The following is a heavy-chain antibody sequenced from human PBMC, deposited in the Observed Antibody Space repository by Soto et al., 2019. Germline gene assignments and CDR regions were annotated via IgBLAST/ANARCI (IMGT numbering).Heavy chain of an antibody. J-gene: IGHJ6*02. CDR2: IYWDDDK. CDR1: GFSLSTSGVG. Sequence: QITLKESGPPLVKPTQTLTLTCTFSGFSLSTSGVGVAWIRQPPGKALEWLALIYWDDDKRYRPSLESRLTITKDTSKIPVVLTMTNMDSVDTATYYCAYLPCSGGSCYWFSFSGMDVWGQGTTVTVSS. D-gene: IGHD2-15*01. V-gene: IGHV2-5*02. CDR3: AYLPCSGGSCYWFSFSGMDV.